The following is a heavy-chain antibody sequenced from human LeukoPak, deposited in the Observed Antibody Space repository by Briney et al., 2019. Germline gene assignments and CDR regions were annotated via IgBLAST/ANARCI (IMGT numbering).Heavy chain of an antibody. D-gene: IGHD2-8*01. CDR2: IYYSGST. CDR3: ARSDYSPDGVLADAFDI. V-gene: IGHV4-39*07. J-gene: IGHJ3*02. CDR1: GGSISSSSYY. Sequence: SETLSLTCTVSGGSISSSSYYWGWIRQPPGKGLEWIGSIYYSGSTYYNPSLKSRVTISVDTSKNQFSLKLSSVTAADTAVYYCARSDYSPDGVLADAFDIWGQGTMVTVSS.